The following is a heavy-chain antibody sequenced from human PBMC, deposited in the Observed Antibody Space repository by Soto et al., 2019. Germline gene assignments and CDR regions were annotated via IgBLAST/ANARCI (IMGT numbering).Heavy chain of an antibody. V-gene: IGHV4-34*01. CDR3: GRRRKLRQSPKRHWDFDL. CDR1: GGSFSGYY. J-gene: IGHJ2*01. Sequence: PSETLSLTWAVYGGSFSGYYWSWIRQPPGKGLEWVGEINHSGSTNYNPSLKSRVTISVDTSTNQFSLKLSSVTAADRAGYSGGRRRKLRQSPKRHWDFDLWGRGTLVTVSS. D-gene: IGHD1-1*01. CDR2: INHSGST.